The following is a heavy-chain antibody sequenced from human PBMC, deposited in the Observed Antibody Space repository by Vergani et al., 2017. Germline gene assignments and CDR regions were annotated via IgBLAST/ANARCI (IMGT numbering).Heavy chain of an antibody. CDR2: IWYDGSNK. V-gene: IGHV3-33*01. Sequence: QVQLVESGGGVVQPGRSLRLSCAASGFTFSSYGMHWVRQAPGKGLEWVAVIWYDGSNKYYADSVKGRFTISRDNSKNTLYLQMNSLRAEDTAVYYCARDAPYSSGWYPRYYYYMDVWGKGTTVTVSS. J-gene: IGHJ6*03. CDR3: ARDAPYSSGWYPRYYYYMDV. CDR1: GFTFSSYG. D-gene: IGHD6-19*01.